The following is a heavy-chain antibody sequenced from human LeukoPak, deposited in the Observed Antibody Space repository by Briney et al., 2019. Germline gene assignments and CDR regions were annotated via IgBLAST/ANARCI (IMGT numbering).Heavy chain of an antibody. CDR3: AKDLTVTTRGTYAFDI. CDR2: ISGSAGRT. CDR1: GFSFSTYA. J-gene: IGHJ3*02. Sequence: GGSLRLSCAASGFSFSTYAMSWVRQPPGKGLEWVSGISGSAGRTYHAESVKGRFTISRDNSKNTLFLQMNSMTAEDTAVYYCAKDLTVTTRGTYAFDIWGPGTMVTVSS. V-gene: IGHV3-23*01. D-gene: IGHD4-17*01.